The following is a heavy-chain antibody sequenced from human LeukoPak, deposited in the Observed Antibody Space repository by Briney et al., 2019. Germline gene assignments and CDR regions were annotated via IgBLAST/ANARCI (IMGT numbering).Heavy chain of an antibody. CDR2: INHSGST. J-gene: IGHJ5*02. CDR1: GGSFSGYY. Sequence: SEALSLTCAVYGGSFSGYYWSWIRQPPGKGLEWIGEINHSGSTNYNPSLKSRVTISVDTSKNQFSLKLSSVTAADTAVYYCARGLPQRTGYPSRFDPWGQGTLVTVSS. CDR3: ARGLPQRTGYPSRFDP. V-gene: IGHV4-34*01. D-gene: IGHD1-14*01.